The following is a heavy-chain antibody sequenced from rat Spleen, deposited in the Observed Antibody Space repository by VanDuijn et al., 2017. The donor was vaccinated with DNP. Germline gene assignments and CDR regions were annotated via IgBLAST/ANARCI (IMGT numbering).Heavy chain of an antibody. CDR2: ITYSGST. Sequence: EVQLQESGPGLVKPSQSLSLTCSVTAYSITTNYWGWIRKFPGNKMEYIGHITYSGSTNYNPSLKSRISITRDTSKNQFFLQLNSVSTEDTATYYCARWKIGPHYFDYWGQGGMVTVSS. CDR1: AYSITTNY. D-gene: IGHD1-5*01. V-gene: IGHV3-1*01. J-gene: IGHJ2*01. CDR3: ARWKIGPHYFDY.